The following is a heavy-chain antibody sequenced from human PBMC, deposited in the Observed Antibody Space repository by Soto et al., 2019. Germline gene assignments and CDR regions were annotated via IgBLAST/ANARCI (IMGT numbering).Heavy chain of an antibody. CDR1: GFTFSNAW. CDR2: IKSKTDGGTT. Sequence: GGSLRLSCAASGFTFSNAWMSWVRQAPGKGLEWVGRIKSKTDGGTTDYAAPVKGRFTISRDDSKNTLYLQMNSLKTEDTAVYYCTTYKITIFGVVIPEFYKDVWGKGTTVTVSS. CDR3: TTYKITIFGVVIPEFYKDV. D-gene: IGHD3-3*01. J-gene: IGHJ6*03. V-gene: IGHV3-15*01.